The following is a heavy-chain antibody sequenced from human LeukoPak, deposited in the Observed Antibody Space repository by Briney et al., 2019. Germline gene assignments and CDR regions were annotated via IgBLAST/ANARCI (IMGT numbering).Heavy chain of an antibody. D-gene: IGHD3-16*01. Sequence: GASVKVSCKASGYIFISYGISWVRQAPGQGLEWMGWISGYNGNTNYVQKLQGRVTMTTDTSTSTAYMELRSPRSDDTAVYYCARDRLWGEDDAFDIWGQGTMVTVSS. J-gene: IGHJ3*02. CDR3: ARDRLWGEDDAFDI. V-gene: IGHV1-18*01. CDR2: ISGYNGNT. CDR1: GYIFISYG.